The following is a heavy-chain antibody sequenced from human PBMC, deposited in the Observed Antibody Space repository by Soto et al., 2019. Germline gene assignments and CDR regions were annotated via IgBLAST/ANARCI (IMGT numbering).Heavy chain of an antibody. Sequence: EVQLVESWGGLVQPGGSLRLSCAASGFTFSSHWMHWVRQAPGKGLVWVSRINGDGSSTSYADSVKGRFTISRDNAKNMLYLQVNSLRADDTAVYYCAGSPGLSRISGTTLGAWGQGTLVTVSS. D-gene: IGHD1-7*01. CDR1: GFTFSSHW. V-gene: IGHV3-74*01. J-gene: IGHJ5*01. CDR2: INGDGSST. CDR3: AGSPGLSRISGTTLGA.